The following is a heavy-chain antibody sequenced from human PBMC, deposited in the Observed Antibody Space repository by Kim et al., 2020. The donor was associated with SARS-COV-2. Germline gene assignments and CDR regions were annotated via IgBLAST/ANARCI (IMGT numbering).Heavy chain of an antibody. Sequence: GGSLRLSCAASGFTFSTYGMTWVRQAPGKGLEWVSAISGSGGSTYYADSVKGRFTISRDNSNNTLYLQINSLRAEDTAIYYCAKRDGYVWGQGTTVTVSS. CDR1: GFTFSTYG. V-gene: IGHV3-23*01. CDR2: ISGSGGST. J-gene: IGHJ6*02. CDR3: AKRDGYV.